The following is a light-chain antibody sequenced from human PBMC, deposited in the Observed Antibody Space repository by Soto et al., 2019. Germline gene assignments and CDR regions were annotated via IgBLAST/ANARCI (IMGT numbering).Light chain of an antibody. Sequence: QSVLTQPRSVSGSPGQSVTIACTRTSSHIGPYDHVAWYQQHPGKAPKLIIFAVSKRPSGVADRSSGSKSGNTASLTISGLQAEGEADYYCSSYAGNYIYVFATGTKVTVL. CDR1: SSHIGPYDH. CDR3: SSYAGNYIYV. V-gene: IGLV2-11*01. J-gene: IGLJ1*01. CDR2: AVS.